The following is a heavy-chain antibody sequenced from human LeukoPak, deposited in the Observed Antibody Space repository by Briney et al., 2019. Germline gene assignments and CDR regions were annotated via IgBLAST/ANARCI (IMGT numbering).Heavy chain of an antibody. CDR2: IYTSGST. CDR3: AREVLGATPPFDY. V-gene: IGHV4-61*02. J-gene: IGHJ4*02. D-gene: IGHD1-26*01. CDR1: GGSISSGSYY. Sequence: SQTLSLTCTVSGGSISSGSYYWSWIRQPAGKGLEWIGRIYTSGSTNYNPSLKSRVTISVDTSKNQFSLKLSSVTAADTAMYYCAREVLGATPPFDYWGQGTLVTVSS.